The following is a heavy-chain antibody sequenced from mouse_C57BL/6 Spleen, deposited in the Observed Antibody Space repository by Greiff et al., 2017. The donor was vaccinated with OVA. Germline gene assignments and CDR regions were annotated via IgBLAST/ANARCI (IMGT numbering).Heavy chain of an antibody. CDR3: THITTAGY. J-gene: IGHJ2*01. CDR2: IDPETGGT. CDR1: GYTFTDYE. D-gene: IGHD1-1*01. Sequence: VKLVESGAELVRPGASVTLSCKASGYTFTDYEMHWVKQTPVHGLEWIGAIDPETGGTAYNQKFKGKAILTADKSSSTAYMELRSLTSEDSAVYYCTHITTAGYWGQGTTLTVSS. V-gene: IGHV1-15*01.